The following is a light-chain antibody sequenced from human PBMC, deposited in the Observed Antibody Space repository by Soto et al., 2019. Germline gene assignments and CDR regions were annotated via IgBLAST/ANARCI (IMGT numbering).Light chain of an antibody. CDR1: SSDVGSYNL. CDR3: CSYAGGSTYV. V-gene: IGLV2-23*01. J-gene: IGLJ1*01. Sequence: QSARTQPASVSGSPGQSITSSCTGTSSDVGSYNLFSWYQQHPGKAPKLIIYEGSKRPSGVSNRFSGSKSGNTASLTISGLQAEDESDYYRCSYAGGSTYVFGTETKLTVL. CDR2: EGS.